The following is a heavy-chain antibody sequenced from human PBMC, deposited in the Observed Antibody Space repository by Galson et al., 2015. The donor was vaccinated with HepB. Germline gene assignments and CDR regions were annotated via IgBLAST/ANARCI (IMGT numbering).Heavy chain of an antibody. Sequence: SVKVSCKASGYLFTNYYINWVRQAPGQGLEWMGRVQPDSGVTHYAQKFHGRVTMSTDTSITTAYMDLSWLTYDDTVIYYCSRVRFDWVQGTLVTV. V-gene: IGHV1-2*05. CDR1: GYLFTNYY. CDR3: SRVRFD. CDR2: VQPDSGVT. J-gene: IGHJ4*02.